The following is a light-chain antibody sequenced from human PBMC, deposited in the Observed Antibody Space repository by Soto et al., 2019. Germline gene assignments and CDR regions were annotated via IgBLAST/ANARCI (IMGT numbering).Light chain of an antibody. Sequence: QSVLTQPPAVSGAPGQRVTLSCTGNTSNLGAGYDVHWYQQLPGAAPKLVIFGNRNRPSGVPERFSGSKSGTSASLAITGLQAEDEADYYCQAYDYTLTASVFGGGTKLTVL. CDR2: GNR. CDR3: QAYDYTLTASV. J-gene: IGLJ3*02. V-gene: IGLV1-40*01. CDR1: TSNLGAGYD.